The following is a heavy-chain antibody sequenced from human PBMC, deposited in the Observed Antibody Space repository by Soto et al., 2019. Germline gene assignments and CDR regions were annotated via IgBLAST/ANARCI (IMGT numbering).Heavy chain of an antibody. J-gene: IGHJ6*02. D-gene: IGHD3-3*01. CDR3: VKVNDFWSADAFYYYGMDV. Sequence: GGSLRLSCSASGFTFSSYAMHWVRQAPGKGLEYVSAISSNGGSTYYADSVKGRFTISRDNSKNTLYLQMGSLRAEDTAVYYCVKVNDFWSADAFYYYGMDVWGQGTTVTVSS. V-gene: IGHV3-64D*08. CDR2: ISSNGGST. CDR1: GFTFSSYA.